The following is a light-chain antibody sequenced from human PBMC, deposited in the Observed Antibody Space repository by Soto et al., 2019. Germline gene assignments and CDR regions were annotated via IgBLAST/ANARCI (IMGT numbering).Light chain of an antibody. CDR3: QEYGNSWT. J-gene: IGKJ1*01. V-gene: IGKV3D-15*01. Sequence: EIVMTQSPATLSVSPWERATLSCRASQSVGSDLAWYQQKPGQAPRQVIYDIFTRATGVPTRIRGSESGRDINKNIDRMEREDIAEYYCQEYGNSWTFGKGTKVDIK. CDR1: QSVGSD. CDR2: DIF.